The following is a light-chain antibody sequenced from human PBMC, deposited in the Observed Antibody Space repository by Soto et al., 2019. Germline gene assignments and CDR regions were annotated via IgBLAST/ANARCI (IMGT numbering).Light chain of an antibody. CDR1: QSVSRNY. J-gene: IGKJ5*01. Sequence: EIVLTQSPGTLSLSPGERATLSCRASQSVSRNYLAWYQQKPGQAPRLLIFGASSRATGIPDRFRGSGSGTDFTLTISRLEPEDFAVYYCQQYGSSPITFXQGTRMEIK. CDR3: QQYGSSPIT. V-gene: IGKV3-20*01. CDR2: GAS.